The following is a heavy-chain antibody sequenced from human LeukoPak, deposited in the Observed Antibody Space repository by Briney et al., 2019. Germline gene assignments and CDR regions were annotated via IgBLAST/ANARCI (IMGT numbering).Heavy chain of an antibody. D-gene: IGHD5-18*01. J-gene: IGHJ6*02. CDR3: ARDLRIQLWTNYYYYGMDV. V-gene: IGHV3-30-3*01. Sequence: PGGSLRLSCSASGFTFSSYAMHWVRQAPGKGLEWVAVISYDGSNKYYADSVKGRFTISRDNSKNTLYLQMNSLRAEDTAVYYCARDLRIQLWTNYYYYGMDVWGQGTTVTVSS. CDR1: GFTFSSYA. CDR2: ISYDGSNK.